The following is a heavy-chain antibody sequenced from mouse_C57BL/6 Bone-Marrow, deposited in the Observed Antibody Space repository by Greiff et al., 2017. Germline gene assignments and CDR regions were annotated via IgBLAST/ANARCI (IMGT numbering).Heavy chain of an antibody. CDR3: ARHEETIYYGYDAGFAY. J-gene: IGHJ3*01. V-gene: IGHV1-62-2*01. CDR2: FYPGRGSI. CDR1: GYTFTEYT. D-gene: IGHD2-2*01. Sequence: QVQLQQSGAELVNPGASVKLSCKASGYTFTEYTIHWVKQRSGQGLEWIGWFYPGRGSIKYNEKFKDKATLTADKSSSTVYMELSRLTSEDSAVYFCARHEETIYYGYDAGFAYWGQGSLVTVSA.